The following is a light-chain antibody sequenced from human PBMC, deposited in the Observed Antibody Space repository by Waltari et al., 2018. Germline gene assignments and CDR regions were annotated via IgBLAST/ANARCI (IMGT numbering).Light chain of an antibody. Sequence: AIQMTQSPSSLYASVGDRVTITCRASQDIGYDLGWYQQKPGKAPKVLIYDASSLQSVVPSRFSGSGSGTEFTLTITSLQPEDFATYYCLQDFHYPLSFGGGTKVEIQ. CDR1: QDIGYD. CDR2: DAS. CDR3: LQDFHYPLS. J-gene: IGKJ4*01. V-gene: IGKV1-6*02.